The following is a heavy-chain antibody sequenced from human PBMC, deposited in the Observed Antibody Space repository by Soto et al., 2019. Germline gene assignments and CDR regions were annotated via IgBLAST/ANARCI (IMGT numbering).Heavy chain of an antibody. Sequence: GGSLRLSCAASGFTFSSYAMSWVRQAPGKGLEWVSAISGSGGSTYYADSVKGRFTISRDNSKNTLYLQMNSLRAEDTAVYYCAKDCGSSTSWGYYYGMDVWGQGTTVTVSS. V-gene: IGHV3-23*01. D-gene: IGHD2-2*01. CDR3: AKDCGSSTSWGYYYGMDV. CDR1: GFTFSSYA. J-gene: IGHJ6*02. CDR2: ISGSGGST.